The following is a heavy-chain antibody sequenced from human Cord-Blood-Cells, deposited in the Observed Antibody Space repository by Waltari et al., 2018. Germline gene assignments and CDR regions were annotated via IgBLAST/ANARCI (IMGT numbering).Heavy chain of an antibody. V-gene: IGHV1-24*01. CDR2: FEPEDGET. D-gene: IGHD5-12*01. Sequence: QVQLVPSGAEVKKPGASVTVSCKVSGYTLTELSLPLVRQAPATGLEWMGGFEPEDGETIYAQKFQGRVTMTEDTSTDTAYMELSSLRSEDTAVYYCATRDIVATILTDDAFDIWGQGTMVTVSS. CDR1: GYTLTELS. CDR3: ATRDIVATILTDDAFDI. J-gene: IGHJ3*02.